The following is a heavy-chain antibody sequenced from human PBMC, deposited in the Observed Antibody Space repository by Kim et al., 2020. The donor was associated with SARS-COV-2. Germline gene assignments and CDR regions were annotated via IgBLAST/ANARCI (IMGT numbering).Heavy chain of an antibody. D-gene: IGHD4-17*01. CDR1: GFPFSNYA. Sequence: GGSLRLSCAASGFPFSNYAMSWVRQAPGKGLEWVSAISGSGGSTYYADSVKGQFTISRDNFKNTLYLQMNSLRADDTAVYYCAKDDSSDYGVLKGAEYFPHWGQGTLVTVSS. CDR2: ISGSGGST. CDR3: AKDDSSDYGVLKGAEYFPH. V-gene: IGHV3-23*01. J-gene: IGHJ1*01.